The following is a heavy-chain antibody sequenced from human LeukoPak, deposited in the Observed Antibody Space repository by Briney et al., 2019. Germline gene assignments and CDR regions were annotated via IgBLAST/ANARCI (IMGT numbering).Heavy chain of an antibody. CDR1: GFSFSSYW. Sequence: GGSLRLSCTASGFSFSSYWMSWVRPAPGKGLEWGSYISSSGSTIDYADSVKGRFTISRDNAKNSLYLQMNSLRAEDTAVYYCARSIPAGNRRWGQGTLVTVSS. V-gene: IGHV3-48*04. CDR3: ARSIPAGNRR. CDR2: ISSSGSTI. J-gene: IGHJ4*02. D-gene: IGHD2-2*01.